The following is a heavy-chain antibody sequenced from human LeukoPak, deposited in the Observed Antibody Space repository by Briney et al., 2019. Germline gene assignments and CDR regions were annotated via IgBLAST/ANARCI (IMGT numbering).Heavy chain of an antibody. CDR3: AKFGAVRVTTSWSAFDI. Sequence: GGSLRLSCAASGFTFSSYAMSWVRQAPGKGLEWVSAISGSGGSTYYADSVKGRFTISRDNSKNTLYLQMNSLRAEDTAVYYCAKFGAVRVTTSWSAFDIWGQGTMVTVSS. CDR2: ISGSGGST. CDR1: GFTFSSYA. D-gene: IGHD4-17*01. J-gene: IGHJ3*02. V-gene: IGHV3-23*01.